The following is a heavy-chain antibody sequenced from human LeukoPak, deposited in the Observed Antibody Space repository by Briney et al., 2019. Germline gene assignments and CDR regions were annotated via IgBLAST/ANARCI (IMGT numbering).Heavy chain of an antibody. Sequence: PGGSLRLSCAASGFTFSDYYVSWVRQAPGKGLEWVSAIHTSGDTCYADSVKGRFTISRDTSKNTLYLQINSLRVEDTAVYYCIVFGDSNHWGQGTLVTVSS. CDR3: IVFGDSNH. D-gene: IGHD4-17*01. CDR2: IHTSGDT. J-gene: IGHJ5*02. V-gene: IGHV3-53*01. CDR1: GFTFSDYY.